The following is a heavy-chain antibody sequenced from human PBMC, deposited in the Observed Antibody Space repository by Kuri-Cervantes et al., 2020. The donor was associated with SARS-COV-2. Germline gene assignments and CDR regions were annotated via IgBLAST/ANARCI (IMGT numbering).Heavy chain of an antibody. Sequence: SVKVSCKASGGTFSSYAISWVRQAPGQGLEWMGRIIPILGTANYAQKFQGRVTITADKSTSTAYMELSSLRSDDTAVYYCARVPYYGPLDYWGQGTLVTVSS. CDR2: IIPILGTA. V-gene: IGHV1-69*04. CDR1: GGTFSSYA. J-gene: IGHJ4*02. CDR3: ARVPYYGPLDY. D-gene: IGHD4-17*01.